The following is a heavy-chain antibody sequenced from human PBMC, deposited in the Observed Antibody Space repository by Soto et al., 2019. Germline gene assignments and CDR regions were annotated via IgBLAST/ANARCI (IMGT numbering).Heavy chain of an antibody. CDR3: ATDGYGSYLPSFDY. D-gene: IGHD1-26*01. CDR1: GYTRTELS. J-gene: IGHJ4*02. V-gene: IGHV1-24*01. Sequence: ASVKVSCKVSGYTRTELSIHWVRQAPGKGLEWMGGFDPEDGETIYAQKFQGRVTMTEDTSTDTAYMELSSLRSEDTAVYYCATDGYGSYLPSFDYWGQGTLVTVYS. CDR2: FDPEDGET.